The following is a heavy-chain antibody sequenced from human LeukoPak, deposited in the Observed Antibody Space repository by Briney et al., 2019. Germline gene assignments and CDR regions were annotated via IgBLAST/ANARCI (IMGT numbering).Heavy chain of an antibody. V-gene: IGHV1-2*02. Sequence: ASVKVSCKASGYTFTSYGISWVRQAPGQGLEWMGWINPNSGGTNYAQKFQGRVTMTRDTSISTAYMELSRLRSDDTAVYYCASRSIAARGEAFDIWGQGTMVTVSS. CDR1: GYTFTSYG. CDR3: ASRSIAARGEAFDI. J-gene: IGHJ3*02. CDR2: INPNSGGT. D-gene: IGHD6-6*01.